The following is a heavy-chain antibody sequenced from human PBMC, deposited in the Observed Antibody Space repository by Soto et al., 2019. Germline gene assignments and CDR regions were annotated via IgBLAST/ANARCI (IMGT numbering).Heavy chain of an antibody. CDR1: GYTFTGYY. J-gene: IGHJ4*02. V-gene: IGHV1-2*04. CDR2: INPNSGGT. Sequence: QVQLVQSGAEVKKPGASVKVSCKASGYTFTGYYMHWVRQAPGQGLEWMGWINPNSGGTNYAQMFQGWVTMTRYTSISTAYIDLGRLRSDDTDVYYCARDPWECSGGSCYSGAGYFDYWGQGTLVSVSS. D-gene: IGHD2-15*01. CDR3: ARDPWECSGGSCYSGAGYFDY.